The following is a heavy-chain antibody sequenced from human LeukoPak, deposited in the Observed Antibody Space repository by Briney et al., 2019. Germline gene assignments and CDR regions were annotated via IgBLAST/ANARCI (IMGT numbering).Heavy chain of an antibody. D-gene: IGHD3-10*01. CDR1: GFTVSSYY. J-gene: IGHJ4*02. CDR2: LYSGGYT. V-gene: IGHV3-66*01. CDR3: AISNYYGSGNSFDY. Sequence: GGSLRLSCAASGFTVSSYYMNWVRQAPGEGLEWVSVLYSGGYTSYADSVKGRFTISRDNSKNTLYLQMNSLRAEDTAVYYCAISNYYGSGNSFDYWGQGTLVTVTS.